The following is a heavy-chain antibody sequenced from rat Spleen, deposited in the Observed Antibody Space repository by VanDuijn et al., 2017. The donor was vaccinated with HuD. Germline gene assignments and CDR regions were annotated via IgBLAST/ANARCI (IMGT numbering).Heavy chain of an antibody. CDR1: GFTFSDLY. J-gene: IGHJ2*01. Sequence: EVQLVESGGGLVQPGRSLKLSCATSGFTFSDLYMAWVRQAPTKGLEWVATISTGGDDTYYRDSVKGQFTISRDNAKNTQYLQMDSLRSEDTATYYCARGSGSGFDYWGQGVMVTVSS. D-gene: IGHD5-1*01. CDR2: ISTGGDDT. CDR3: ARGSGSGFDY. V-gene: IGHV5S13*01.